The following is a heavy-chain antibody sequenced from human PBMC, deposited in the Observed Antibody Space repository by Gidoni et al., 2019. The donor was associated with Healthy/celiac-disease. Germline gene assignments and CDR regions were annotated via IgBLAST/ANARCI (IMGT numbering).Heavy chain of an antibody. D-gene: IGHD2-2*02. CDR3: AKYCSSTSCYKSLEAFDY. J-gene: IGHJ4*02. CDR1: GFPFRSYA. V-gene: IGHV3-23*04. CDR2: ISGSGGST. Sequence: EVQLVESGGGLVQPGGSLRLSCAASGFPFRSYALSWVRQAPGKGLEWVSAISGSGGSTYYADSVKGRFTISRDNSKNTLYLQMNSLRAEDTAVYYCAKYCSSTSCYKSLEAFDYWGQGTLVTVSS.